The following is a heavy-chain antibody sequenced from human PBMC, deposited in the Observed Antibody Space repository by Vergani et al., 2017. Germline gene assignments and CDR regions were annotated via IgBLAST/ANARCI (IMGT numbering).Heavy chain of an antibody. CDR2: ISWNSGSI. CDR1: GFTFEDYA. Sequence: EVQLVEFGGGLVKPGRSLRLSCAASGFTFEDYAMHWVRQAPGKGLEWVSGISWNSGSIGYADSVKGRFTISRDNAKNSLYLQMNSLRAEDTALYYCAKGRGIAVAWPFDYWGQGTLVTVSS. CDR3: AKGRGIAVAWPFDY. J-gene: IGHJ4*02. D-gene: IGHD6-19*01. V-gene: IGHV3-9*01.